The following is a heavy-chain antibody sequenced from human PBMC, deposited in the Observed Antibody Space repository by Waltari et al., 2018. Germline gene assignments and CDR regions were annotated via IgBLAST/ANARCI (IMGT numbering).Heavy chain of an antibody. J-gene: IGHJ5*02. CDR3: ARQTLGYCTSAACRRLET. Sequence: QVQLQESGPGLVRPSETLSLTCDVSGYFINTGVFWGWVRQPPGKGLEWIGNIYYDGTTYYNPSLSHRLMISLDTSKNQFSLRLNFVDVADTAVYYCARQTLGYCTSAACRRLETWGQGILVTVSS. V-gene: IGHV4-38-2*01. CDR2: IYYDGTT. CDR1: GYFINTGVF. D-gene: IGHD2-2*03.